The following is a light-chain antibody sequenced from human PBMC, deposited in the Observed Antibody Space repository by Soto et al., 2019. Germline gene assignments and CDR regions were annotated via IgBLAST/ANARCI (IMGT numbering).Light chain of an antibody. V-gene: IGLV2-23*01. J-gene: IGLJ1*01. Sequence: QSALTQPASVSGSPGQSITISCSGTTSDVGTFGLVSWFQQHPGKAPKLMIYEGSKRPAGVSKRFSGSKSGDTASLTISGLQAEDEADYYCSSYAGSTTFYVFGTGTKGTVL. CDR3: SSYAGSTTFYV. CDR2: EGS. CDR1: TSDVGTFGL.